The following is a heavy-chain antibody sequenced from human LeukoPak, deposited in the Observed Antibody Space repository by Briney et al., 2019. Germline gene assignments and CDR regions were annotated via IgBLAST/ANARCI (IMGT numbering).Heavy chain of an antibody. V-gene: IGHV1-18*01. CDR3: ARDTPFWGPAQDYY. J-gene: IGHJ4*02. CDR2: ISAYNGNT. Sequence: GASVKVSCKASGYTFTSYGISWVRQAPGQGLEWMGWISAYNGNTNYAQKLQGRVTMTTDTSTSTAYMELRSLRSDDTAVYYCARDTPFWGPAQDYYWGQGTLVTVSS. D-gene: IGHD3-16*01. CDR1: GYTFTSYG.